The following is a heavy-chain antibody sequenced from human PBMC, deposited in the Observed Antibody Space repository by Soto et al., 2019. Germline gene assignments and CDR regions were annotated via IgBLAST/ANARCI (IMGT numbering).Heavy chain of an antibody. D-gene: IGHD2-2*01. CDR1: GYTFTSYG. V-gene: IGHV1-18*01. Sequence: ASVKVSCKASGYTFTSYGISWVRQAPGQGLEWMGWISAYNGNTNYAQKLQGRVTMTTDTSTSTAYMELRSLRSDDTAVYYCARDSPAVPAAMRWSYYFDYWGQGTLVTVSS. J-gene: IGHJ4*02. CDR3: ARDSPAVPAAMRWSYYFDY. CDR2: ISAYNGNT.